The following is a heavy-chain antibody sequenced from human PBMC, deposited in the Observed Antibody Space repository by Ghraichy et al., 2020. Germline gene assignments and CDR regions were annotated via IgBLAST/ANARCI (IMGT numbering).Heavy chain of an antibody. CDR2: IDWADNK. Sequence: SGPTLVKPTQTLTLTCTLSGFSLSNREMPVNWIRQPPGKALEWLARIDWADNKFYSTSLKTRLSISKDTSKNQVVLTMTNMDPTDTGTYYCARSNYAYYYGLDVWGQGTTVTVSS. CDR3: ARSNYAYYYGLDV. V-gene: IGHV2-70*04. J-gene: IGHJ6*02. CDR1: GFSLSNREMP.